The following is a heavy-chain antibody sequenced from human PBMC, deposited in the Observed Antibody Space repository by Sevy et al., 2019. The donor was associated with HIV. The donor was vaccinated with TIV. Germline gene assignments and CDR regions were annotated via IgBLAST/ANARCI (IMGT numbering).Heavy chain of an antibody. CDR2: IRDDGSIK. J-gene: IGHJ4*02. D-gene: IGHD3-22*01. V-gene: IGHV3-30*02. CDR1: GFTFTSYG. CDR3: AKRGGYYDSSGYYEGYYFDY. Sequence: GGSLRLSCAASGFTFTSYGMHWVRQAPGKGLEWVAFIRDDGSIKSYAESVKGRVTISRDNSKNTLYLQMNSLRAEDTAVYYCAKRGGYYDSSGYYEGYYFDYWGQGTLVTVSS.